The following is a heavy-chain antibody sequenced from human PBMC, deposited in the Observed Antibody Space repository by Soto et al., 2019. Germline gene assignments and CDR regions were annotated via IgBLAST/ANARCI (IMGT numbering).Heavy chain of an antibody. J-gene: IGHJ6*02. CDR2: IWYDGSNK. CDR1: GFTFSSYG. Sequence: QVQLVESGGGVVQPGRSLRLSCAASGFTFSSYGMHWVRQAPGKGLEWVAVIWYDGSNKYYADSVKGRFTISRDNSKNTLHLQMNSLRAEDTSVYYCARDAASVTTRFDSYCGMDVWGQGTTVTVSS. D-gene: IGHD4-17*01. V-gene: IGHV3-33*01. CDR3: ARDAASVTTRFDSYCGMDV.